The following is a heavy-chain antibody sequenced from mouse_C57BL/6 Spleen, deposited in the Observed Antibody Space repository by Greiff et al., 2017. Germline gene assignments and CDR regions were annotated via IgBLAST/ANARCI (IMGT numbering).Heavy chain of an antibody. CDR3: ARLDYDYPMDY. CDR2: IYPGSGST. Sequence: VQLQQPGAELVKPGASVKLSCKASGYTFTSYWLTWVKQRPGQGLEWIGDIYPGSGSTNYNEKFKSKATLTVDTSSSTAYMQLSSLTSEDSAVYYCARLDYDYPMDYWGQGTSVTVSS. CDR1: GYTFTSYW. V-gene: IGHV1-55*01. J-gene: IGHJ4*01. D-gene: IGHD2-4*01.